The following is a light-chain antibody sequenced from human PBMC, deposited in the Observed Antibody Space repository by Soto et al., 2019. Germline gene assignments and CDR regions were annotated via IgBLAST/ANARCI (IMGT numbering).Light chain of an antibody. CDR1: QDIRND. CDR2: AAS. CDR3: LQDYNYPFT. J-gene: IGKJ4*01. V-gene: IGKV1-6*01. Sequence: AIQMTQSPSSLSASVGHRVTIICRASQDIRNDLGWYQQKPGKAPKVLIYAASSLQSGVPSRFSGSGSGTDFTLTSSSLQPEDVATYYCLQDYNYPFTFGRGTKVDI.